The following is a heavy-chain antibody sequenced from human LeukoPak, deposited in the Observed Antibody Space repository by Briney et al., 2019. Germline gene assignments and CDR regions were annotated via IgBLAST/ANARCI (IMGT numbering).Heavy chain of an antibody. V-gene: IGHV4-39*01. CDR3: ARHKGQCSITSCNWFDP. Sequence: SETLSLTCTVSGGSISSSNYYWGWISQPPGKGLAWIGSIYYSGSTYYNPSLKSRVTISVDTSKNQFSLKLNSVTAADTAVYYCARHKGQCSITSCNWFDPWGQGTLVTVSS. D-gene: IGHD2-2*01. CDR2: IYYSGST. J-gene: IGHJ5*02. CDR1: GGSISSSNYY.